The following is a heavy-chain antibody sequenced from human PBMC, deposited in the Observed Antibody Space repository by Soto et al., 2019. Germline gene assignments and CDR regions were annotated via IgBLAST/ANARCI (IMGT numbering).Heavy chain of an antibody. D-gene: IGHD2-15*01. V-gene: IGHV4-31*03. CDR1: GGSISSGGYY. CDR2: IYYSGST. Sequence: SETLSLTCTVSGGSISSGGYYWSWIRQHPGKGLEWIGYIYYSGSTYDNPSLKSRVTISVDTSKNQFSLKLSSVTAADTAVYYFAREGRYCSGGSCYPFFDYWGQGALVTVSS. CDR3: AREGRYCSGGSCYPFFDY. J-gene: IGHJ4*02.